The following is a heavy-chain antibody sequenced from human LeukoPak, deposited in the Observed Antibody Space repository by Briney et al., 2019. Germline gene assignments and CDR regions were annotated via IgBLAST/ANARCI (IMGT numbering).Heavy chain of an antibody. Sequence: SQTLSLTCTVSGGSISSGDYYWSWIRQPPGTGLEWIGYIYYSGSTYYNPSLKSRVTISVDTSKNQFSLKLSSVTAADTAVYYCASFGSGYGFDYWGQGTLVTVSS. J-gene: IGHJ4*02. CDR1: GGSISSGDYY. D-gene: IGHD5-12*01. V-gene: IGHV4-30-4*01. CDR2: IYYSGST. CDR3: ASFGSGYGFDY.